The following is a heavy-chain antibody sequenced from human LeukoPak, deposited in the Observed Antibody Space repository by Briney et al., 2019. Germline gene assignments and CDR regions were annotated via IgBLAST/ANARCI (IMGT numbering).Heavy chain of an antibody. CDR2: IYHSGST. V-gene: IGHV4-38-2*02. D-gene: IGHD2-2*01. CDR3: ARGHHGIVVVPADY. J-gene: IGHJ4*02. CDR1: GYSISSGYY. Sequence: SETLSLTCTVSGYSISSGYYWGWIRQPPGKGLEWIGSIYHSGSTYYNPSLKSRVTISVDTSKNQFSLKLSSVTAADTAVYYCARGHHGIVVVPADYWGQGTLVTVSS.